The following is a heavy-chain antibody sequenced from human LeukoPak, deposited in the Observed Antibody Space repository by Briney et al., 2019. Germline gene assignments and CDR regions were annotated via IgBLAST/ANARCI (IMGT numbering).Heavy chain of an antibody. D-gene: IGHD3-3*01. CDR3: AKGMKYYDFWSGYLPNDY. CDR2: ISGSGGST. J-gene: IGHJ4*02. V-gene: IGHV3-23*01. CDR1: GFTFSSYA. Sequence: PGGSLRLSCAASGFTFSSYAMSWVRQAPGKGLEWVSAISGSGGSTYYADSVKGRFTISRDNSKNTLYLQMNSLRAEDTAVYYCAKGMKYYDFWSGYLPNDYWGQGTLVTVSS.